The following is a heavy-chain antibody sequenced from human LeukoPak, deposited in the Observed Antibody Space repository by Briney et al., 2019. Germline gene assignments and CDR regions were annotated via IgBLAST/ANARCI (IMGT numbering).Heavy chain of an antibody. Sequence: GGSLRLSCAASGFTFSSYSMNWVRQAPGKGLEWVSYISSSSSTIYYADSVKGRFTISRDNAKNSLYLQMSSLRAEDTAVYYCLVTMVRGAVDYWGQGTLVTVSS. D-gene: IGHD3-10*01. J-gene: IGHJ4*02. CDR3: LVTMVRGAVDY. V-gene: IGHV3-48*04. CDR1: GFTFSSYS. CDR2: ISSSSSTI.